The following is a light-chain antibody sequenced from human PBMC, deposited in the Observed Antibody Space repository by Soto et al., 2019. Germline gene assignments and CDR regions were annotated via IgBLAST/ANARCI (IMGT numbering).Light chain of an antibody. CDR3: SSYAGSSNYV. CDR1: SSDVGGYDY. V-gene: IGLV2-8*01. Sequence: QSMLTHPPSVSCSPGQSFTISCNGTSSDVGGYDYVSWYQQHPGKAPKLMIYEVSKRPSGVPDRFSGSKSGNTASLTVSGLQAEDEADYYCSSYAGSSNYVFGTGTKVTVL. J-gene: IGLJ1*01. CDR2: EVS.